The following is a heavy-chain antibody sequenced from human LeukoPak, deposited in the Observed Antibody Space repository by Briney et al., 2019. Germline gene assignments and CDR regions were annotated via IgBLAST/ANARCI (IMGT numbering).Heavy chain of an antibody. V-gene: IGHV3-21*01. CDR3: ARDSGSYQYYFDY. CDR2: ISSSSSYI. D-gene: IGHD1-26*01. CDR1: GFTFSSYS. J-gene: IGHJ4*02. Sequence: GRSLRLSCAASGFTFSSYSMNWVRQAPGKGLEWVSSISSSSSYIYYADSVKGRFTISRDNAKNSLYLQMNSLRAEDTAVYYCARDSGSYQYYFDYWGQGTLVTVSS.